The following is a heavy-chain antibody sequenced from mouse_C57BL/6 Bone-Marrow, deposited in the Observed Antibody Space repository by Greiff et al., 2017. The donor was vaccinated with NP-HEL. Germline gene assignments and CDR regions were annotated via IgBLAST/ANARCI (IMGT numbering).Heavy chain of an antibody. CDR1: GYAFSSSW. V-gene: IGHV1-82*01. Sequence: QVQLQQSGPELVKPGASVKISCTASGYAFSSSWMNWVKQRPGKGLEWIGRIYPGDGDTNYNGKFKGKATLTADKSSSTAYMQLSSLTSEDSAVYFCAKESKFMDYWGQGTSVTVSS. J-gene: IGHJ4*01. CDR2: IYPGDGDT. CDR3: AKESKFMDY.